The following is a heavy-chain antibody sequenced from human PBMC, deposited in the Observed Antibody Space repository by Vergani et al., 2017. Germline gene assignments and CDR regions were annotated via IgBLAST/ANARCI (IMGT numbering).Heavy chain of an antibody. D-gene: IGHD3-22*01. CDR3: AKDNVPGYYDSSGYSDY. V-gene: IGHV3-23*01. J-gene: IGHJ4*02. CDR2: ISGSGGFT. Sequence: EVQLLESGGNLVQPGGSLRLSCAASGFTFTNFAMTWVRQAPGEGLEWVSGISGSGGFTYYADSVKGRFTISRDNSKNTMFLQMNNLRAEDTAVYYCAKDNVPGYYDSSGYSDYWGQVTLVTVSS. CDR1: GFTFTNFA.